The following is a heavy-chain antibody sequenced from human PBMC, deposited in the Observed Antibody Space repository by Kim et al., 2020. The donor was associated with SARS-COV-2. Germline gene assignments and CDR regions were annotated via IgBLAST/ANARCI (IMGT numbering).Heavy chain of an antibody. CDR1: GGTFSSYA. CDR2: IIPILGIA. J-gene: IGHJ4*02. D-gene: IGHD6-13*01. V-gene: IGHV1-69*04. CDR3: ARDNPRSAGGRYSSSFTDY. Sequence: SVKVSCKASGGTFSSYAISWVRQAPGQGLEWMGRIIPILGIANYAQKFQGRVTITADKSTSTAYMELSSLRSEDTAVYYCARDNPRSAGGRYSSSFTDYWGQGTLVTVSS.